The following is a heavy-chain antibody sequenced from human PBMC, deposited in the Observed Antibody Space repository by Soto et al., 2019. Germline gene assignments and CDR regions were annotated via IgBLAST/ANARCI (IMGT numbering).Heavy chain of an antibody. CDR3: ATQSITILYNWFDP. CDR1: GWSFSGYY. J-gene: IGHJ5*02. CDR2: INHSGST. V-gene: IGHV4-34*01. Sequence: TSETLSLTCAVYGWSFSGYYWSWIRQPPGKGLEWIGEINHSGSTNYNPSLKSRVTISVDTSKNQFSLKLSSVTAADTAVYYCATQSITILYNWFDPWGQGTLVTVSS. D-gene: IGHD3-3*01.